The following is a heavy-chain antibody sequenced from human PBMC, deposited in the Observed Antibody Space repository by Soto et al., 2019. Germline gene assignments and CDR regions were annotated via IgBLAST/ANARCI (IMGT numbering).Heavy chain of an antibody. D-gene: IGHD2-8*01. V-gene: IGHV3-48*03. J-gene: IGHJ4*02. CDR1: GFTFSNYE. CDR3: VRGGVY. CDR2: ISSSGSTM. Sequence: GGSLRLSCGASGFTFSNYEMNWVRQAPGKGLEWVSYISSSGSTMYYADSVKGRFTISRDNAKNSLYLQMNSLKVEDTAVYYCVRGGVYWGQGTLVTVSS.